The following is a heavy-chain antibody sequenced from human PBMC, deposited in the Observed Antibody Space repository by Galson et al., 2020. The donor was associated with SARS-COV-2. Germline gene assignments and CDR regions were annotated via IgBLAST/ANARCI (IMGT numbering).Heavy chain of an antibody. J-gene: IGHJ6*03. CDR2: VFYNGNT. Sequence: SETLSLTCTVSGGSMNSHYWSWIRQAPGKGLEWIGYVFYNGNTNYNPSLKSRVSISLDTSKNQFSLRLTSVTAADSAVYWCARGRDDLLSSFSYYFYYYLDVWGKGTTVTVSS. CDR3: ARGRDDLLSSFSYYFYYYLDV. D-gene: IGHD3-9*01. V-gene: IGHV4-59*11. CDR1: GGSMNSHY.